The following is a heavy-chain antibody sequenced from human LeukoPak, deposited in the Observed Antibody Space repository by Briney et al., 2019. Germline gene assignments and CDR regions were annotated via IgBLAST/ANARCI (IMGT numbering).Heavy chain of an antibody. CDR2: IVVGSGNT. J-gene: IGHJ4*02. V-gene: IGHV1-58*02. D-gene: IGHD4-17*01. CDR1: GFTFTSSA. CDR3: AARPMDDYGDYVFDY. Sequence: SVKVSCKASGFTFTSSAMQWVRQARGQRLEWIGWIVVGSGNTNYAQKFQERVTITRDMSTSTAYMELSSLRSEDTAVYYCAARPMDDYGDYVFDYWGQGTLVTVSS.